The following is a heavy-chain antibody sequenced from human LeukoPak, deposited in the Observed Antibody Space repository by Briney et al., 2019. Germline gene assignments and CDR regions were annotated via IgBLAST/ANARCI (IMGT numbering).Heavy chain of an antibody. CDR1: GFTFSSYA. J-gene: IGHJ4*02. CDR3: AKDAPIAAAGLTSFDY. D-gene: IGHD6-13*01. V-gene: IGHV3-23*01. Sequence: GESLRLSCAASGFTFSSYAMSWVRQAPGKGLEWVSAISGSGGSTYYADSVKGRFTISRDNSKNTLYLQMNSLRAEDTAVYYCAKDAPIAAAGLTSFDYWGQGTLVTVSS. CDR2: ISGSGGST.